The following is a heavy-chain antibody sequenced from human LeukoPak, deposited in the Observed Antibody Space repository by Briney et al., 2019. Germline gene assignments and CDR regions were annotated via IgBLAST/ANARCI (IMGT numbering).Heavy chain of an antibody. J-gene: IGHJ5*02. CDR3: ARAEYYYDSWFDP. CDR2: INPSDGIT. D-gene: IGHD3-22*01. CDR1: GYTFTSYY. V-gene: IGHV1-46*01. Sequence: SSVKVSCKASGYTFTSYYMHWVRQAPGQGLEWMGIINPSDGITIYAQKFQGRVTMTRDTSTSTVYMELRSPRSEDTAVYSCARAEYYYDSWFDPWGQGTLVTVSS.